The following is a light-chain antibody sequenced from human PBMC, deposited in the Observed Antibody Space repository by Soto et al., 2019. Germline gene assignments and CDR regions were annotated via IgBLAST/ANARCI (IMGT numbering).Light chain of an antibody. Sequence: EIVLSQSPVTLSLSPGERATLSCRASQSVGSYLAWYQQKPGQAPRLLIYDASNRATGIPARFSGSGSGTDFTLTISSLEPEDFAVYYCQQRKNWQVTFGQGTLLEIK. CDR3: QQRKNWQVT. CDR2: DAS. J-gene: IGKJ5*01. V-gene: IGKV3-11*01. CDR1: QSVGSY.